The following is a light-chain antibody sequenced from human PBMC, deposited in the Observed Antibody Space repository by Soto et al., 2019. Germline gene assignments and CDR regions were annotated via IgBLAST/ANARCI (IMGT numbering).Light chain of an antibody. CDR1: QSVSSN. CDR3: QQSNNWPPWT. V-gene: IGKV3-15*01. Sequence: EIVLTQSPATLSLSPGERCTLSCMAIQSVSSNLAWYQQKPGQSPRLLIYGASNRATVIPARFSGSGSGTEFTLPISSLQSEDFAVYYCQQSNNWPPWTFGPGTKVEIK. J-gene: IGKJ1*01. CDR2: GAS.